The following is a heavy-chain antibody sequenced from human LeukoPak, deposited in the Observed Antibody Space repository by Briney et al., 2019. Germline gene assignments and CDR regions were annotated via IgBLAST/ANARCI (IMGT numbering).Heavy chain of an antibody. Sequence: GGSLRLSCAASGFPFSTYDMHWVRQAPGKGLEWVSSISSSTSYIYYADSVKGRFTISKDNAKNSLYLQMNSLRAEDTAVYYCARAGGSTVSHSDYWGQGTLVTVSS. D-gene: IGHD4-17*01. CDR1: GFPFSTYD. CDR3: ARAGGSTVSHSDY. J-gene: IGHJ4*02. V-gene: IGHV3-21*01. CDR2: ISSSTSYI.